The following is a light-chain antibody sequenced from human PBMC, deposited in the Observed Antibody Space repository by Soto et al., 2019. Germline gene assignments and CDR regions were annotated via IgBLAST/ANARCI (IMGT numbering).Light chain of an antibody. CDR1: QSISSW. Sequence: DIQMTQSPSTLSASVGDRVTITCRASQSISSWLAWYQQKPGKAPKLLIYDASSLESGVPSRFSGSGSGTAFTLTISSLQPDDFATYYCQQYNSRFTFGPGTKVDIK. V-gene: IGKV1-5*01. CDR2: DAS. J-gene: IGKJ3*01. CDR3: QQYNSRFT.